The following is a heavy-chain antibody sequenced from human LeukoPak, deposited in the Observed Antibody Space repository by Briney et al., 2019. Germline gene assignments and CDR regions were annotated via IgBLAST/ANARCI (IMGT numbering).Heavy chain of an antibody. CDR1: GFTFSSYG. Sequence: GGSLRLSCAASGFTFSSYGMHWVRQAPGKGLEWVAVVSYDGSNKYYAGSVKGRFTISRDNAKNSLYLQMISLRAEDTAVYYCAKYFRADSGNYYRSFDYWGQGTLVTVSS. CDR3: AKYFRADSGNYYRSFDY. CDR2: VSYDGSNK. J-gene: IGHJ4*02. D-gene: IGHD1-26*01. V-gene: IGHV3-30*18.